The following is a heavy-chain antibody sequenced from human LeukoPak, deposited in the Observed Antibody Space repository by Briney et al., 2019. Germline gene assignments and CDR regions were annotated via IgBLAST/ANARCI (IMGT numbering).Heavy chain of an antibody. D-gene: IGHD3-10*01. Sequence: SGPTLVNPTQTLTLTCTFSGFSLSTTGVGVGWIRQPPGKALEWLAVTYWNNDKSYSPSLKSRLTITKDTSKNQVVLIMTNMDPVDTATYYCAHKGRGSGSYTMWGQGTLVTVSS. CDR2: TYWNNDK. CDR3: AHKGRGSGSYTM. CDR1: GFSLSTTGVG. V-gene: IGHV2-5*01. J-gene: IGHJ4*02.